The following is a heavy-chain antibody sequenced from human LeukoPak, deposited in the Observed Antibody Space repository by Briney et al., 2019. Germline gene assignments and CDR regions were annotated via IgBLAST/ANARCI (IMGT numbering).Heavy chain of an antibody. CDR1: GYTFTGYY. CDR3: ATVVAASLLRVGAFDI. J-gene: IGHJ3*02. CDR2: INPNSGGT. D-gene: IGHD2-15*01. Sequence: ASVKVSCKSSGYTFTGYYMHWVRQAPGQGREWMGCINPNSGGTNYAQKFQGRVTMTRDTSISTAYMELSRLRSDDTAVYYCATVVAASLLRVGAFDIWGQGTMVTVSS. V-gene: IGHV1-2*02.